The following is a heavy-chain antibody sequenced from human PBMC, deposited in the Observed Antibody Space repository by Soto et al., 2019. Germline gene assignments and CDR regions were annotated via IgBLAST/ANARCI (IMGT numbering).Heavy chain of an antibody. CDR1: GHSMSNTDYF. CDR3: ARLIGNSWLDY. CDR2: LFYTGHT. V-gene: IGHV4-39*01. J-gene: IGHJ4*02. D-gene: IGHD6-13*01. Sequence: PSETLSLTCTFSGHSMSNTDYFWGWIRQTPWSDLQWIGSLFYTGHTYYNPSLLSRVTISADTSKNQFFLRLTSVTPEDTAVYYCARLIGNSWLDYWGQGTLVTVSS.